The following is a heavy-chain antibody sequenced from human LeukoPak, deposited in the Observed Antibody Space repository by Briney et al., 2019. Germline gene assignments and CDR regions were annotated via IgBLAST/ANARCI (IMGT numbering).Heavy chain of an antibody. Sequence: GASVKVSCKASGYTFSNYGISWVRQAPEQGLEWMGWISDNNGNTNQAQKLQGRVTMTTDASTSTAYMELRSLRSDDTAVYYCARDERDSCGGDCYYFDYWGQGTLVTVSS. CDR3: ARDERDSCGGDCYYFDY. J-gene: IGHJ4*02. CDR1: GYTFSNYG. V-gene: IGHV1-18*01. CDR2: ISDNNGNT. D-gene: IGHD2-21*02.